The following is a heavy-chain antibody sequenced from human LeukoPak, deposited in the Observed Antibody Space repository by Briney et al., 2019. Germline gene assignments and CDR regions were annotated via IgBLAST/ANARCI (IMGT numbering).Heavy chain of an antibody. CDR2: IYYSGST. D-gene: IGHD2-21*02. V-gene: IGHV4-59*01. CDR3: AKDPVVTPRGWFDP. CDR1: GGSISSYY. J-gene: IGHJ5*02. Sequence: SETLSLTCTVSGGSISSYYWSWIRQPPGKGLEWIGYIYYSGSTNYNPSLKSRVTISVDTSKNQFSLKLSSVTAADTAVYYCAKDPVVTPRGWFDPWGQGTLVTVSS.